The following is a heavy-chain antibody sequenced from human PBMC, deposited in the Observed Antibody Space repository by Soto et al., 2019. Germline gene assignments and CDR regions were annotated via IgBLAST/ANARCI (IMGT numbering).Heavy chain of an antibody. CDR3: ARRKYLDY. Sequence: GGSLRLSCTTSGFTFGDYAMSRFRQAPGKGLEWIGYIRSNTYGGTTEYAASVKGRFTISRDDSKRVAHLQMNSLETEDTAVYFCARRKYLDYWGQGTLVTVSS. CDR2: IRSNTYGGTT. CDR1: GFTFGDYA. V-gene: IGHV3-49*03. J-gene: IGHJ4*02. D-gene: IGHD6-6*01.